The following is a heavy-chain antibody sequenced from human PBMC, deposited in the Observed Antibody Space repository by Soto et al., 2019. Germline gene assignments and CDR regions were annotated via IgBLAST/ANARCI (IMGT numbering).Heavy chain of an antibody. J-gene: IGHJ3*02. D-gene: IGHD3-3*01. V-gene: IGHV3-23*01. CDR1: GFTFSSYA. Sequence: GGSLRLSCAASGFTFSSYAMSWVRQAPGKGLEWVSAISGSGGSTYYADSVKGRFTISRDNSKNTLYLQMNSLRAEDTAVYYCAKSDHYDFWSGYYEGDAFDIWGQGTMVTVSS. CDR3: AKSDHYDFWSGYYEGDAFDI. CDR2: ISGSGGST.